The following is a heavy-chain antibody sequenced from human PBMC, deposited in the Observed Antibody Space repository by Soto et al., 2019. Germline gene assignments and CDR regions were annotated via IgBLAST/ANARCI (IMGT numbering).Heavy chain of an antibody. CDR2: TYYRSKWYN. V-gene: IGHV6-1*01. Sequence: SQTLSLTCAISGDSVSSNSAAWNWIRQSPSRGLEWLGRTYYRSKWYNDYAVSVKSRITINLDTSKNQFSLQLNSVTPEDTAVYYCARDETSTTGTPEGFDYWGQGTLVTVSS. CDR1: GDSVSSNSAA. CDR3: ARDETSTTGTPEGFDY. D-gene: IGHD1-1*01. J-gene: IGHJ4*02.